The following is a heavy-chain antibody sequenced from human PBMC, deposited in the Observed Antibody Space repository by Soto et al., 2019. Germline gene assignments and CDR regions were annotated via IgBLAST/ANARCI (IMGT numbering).Heavy chain of an antibody. Sequence: SVKVSCKASGDTDTNYVISWVRQAPGQGLEWMGGIFPKFGTTYSAQKLQDRLTITADESTSTVYMQLSSLRLDDTAVYYCEAEMTFGKLSVVWGQGXTFTVYS. J-gene: IGHJ6*02. CDR2: IFPKFGTT. V-gene: IGHV1-69*13. CDR3: EAEMTFGKLSVV. D-gene: IGHD3-16*02. CDR1: GDTDTNYV.